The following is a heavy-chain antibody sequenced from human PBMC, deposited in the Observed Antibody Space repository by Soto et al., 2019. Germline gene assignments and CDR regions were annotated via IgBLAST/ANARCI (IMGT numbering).Heavy chain of an antibody. D-gene: IGHD2-21*01. CDR2: INSDGSST. V-gene: IGHV3-74*01. CDR1: GFTFSSYW. Sequence: EVQLVESGGGLVQPGGSLRLSCAASGFTFSSYWMHWVRQAPGKGLVWVSRINSDGSSTSYADSVKGRFTISRDNAKNTLYLQMNSLRAEDTAVYYCVSPTKVWWRAPFDYWGQGTLVTVSS. CDR3: VSPTKVWWRAPFDY. J-gene: IGHJ4*02.